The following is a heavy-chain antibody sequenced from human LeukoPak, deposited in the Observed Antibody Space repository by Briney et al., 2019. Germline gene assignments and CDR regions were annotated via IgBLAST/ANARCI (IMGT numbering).Heavy chain of an antibody. CDR3: AKDRYGDYEAPFHYYMDA. CDR1: GYTFTGYY. CDR2: INPNSGVT. D-gene: IGHD5-12*01. J-gene: IGHJ6*03. V-gene: IGHV1-2*02. Sequence: ASVKVSCKASGYTFTGYYIHWVRQAPGQGLEWMGWINPNSGVTNYAQKLQGRVTITRDTSIDTAYMQLSRLRSDDTAVYYCAKDRYGDYEAPFHYYMDAWGRGTTVTISS.